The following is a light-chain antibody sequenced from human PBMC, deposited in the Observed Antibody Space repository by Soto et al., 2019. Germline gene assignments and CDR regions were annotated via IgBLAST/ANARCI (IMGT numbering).Light chain of an antibody. CDR2: AAS. CDR1: PGIGNY. J-gene: IGKJ3*01. Sequence: DIQMTQSPSPLSASVGDRVTITCRASPGIGNYLAWYQQKPGKVPKLLIYAASTLQSGVPSRFIGSGSGTDFTLTISSQQPDDVATYYCQKYDSAPFTFGPGTKVDIK. CDR3: QKYDSAPFT. V-gene: IGKV1-27*01.